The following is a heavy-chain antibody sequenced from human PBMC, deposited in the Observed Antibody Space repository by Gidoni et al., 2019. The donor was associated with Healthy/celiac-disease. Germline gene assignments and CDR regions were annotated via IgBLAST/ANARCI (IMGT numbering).Heavy chain of an antibody. CDR3: ARRTYYDFWSGYPVDAFDI. Sequence: EVQLVQSGAEVKKPGESLKISCKGSGYSFTSYWIGWVRQMPGKGLEWMGIIYPGDSDTRYSPSFQGQVTISADKSISTAYLQWSSLKASDTAMYYCARRTYYDFWSGYPVDAFDIWGQGTMVTVSS. CDR1: GYSFTSYW. CDR2: IYPGDSDT. J-gene: IGHJ3*02. D-gene: IGHD3-3*01. V-gene: IGHV5-51*01.